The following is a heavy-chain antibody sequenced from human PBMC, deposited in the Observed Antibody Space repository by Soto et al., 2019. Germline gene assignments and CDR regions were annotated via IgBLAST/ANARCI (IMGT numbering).Heavy chain of an antibody. V-gene: IGHV4-59*01. CDR1: GGSISSYY. J-gene: IGHJ6*02. Sequence: SETLSLTCTVSGGSISSYYWSWIRQPPGKGLEWIGYIYYSGSTNYNPSLKSRVTISVDTSKNQFSLKLSSVTAADTAVYYCARVKDILTGYPTGYYYGMDVWGQGTTVTVSS. CDR2: IYYSGST. CDR3: ARVKDILTGYPTGYYYGMDV. D-gene: IGHD3-9*01.